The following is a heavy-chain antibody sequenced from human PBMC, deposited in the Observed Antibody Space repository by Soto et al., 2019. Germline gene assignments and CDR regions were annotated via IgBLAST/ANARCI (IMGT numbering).Heavy chain of an antibody. Sequence: GGSLRLSCGASGFTFSNAWMIWVRQAPGKGLEWVGRIKSKTDGGTTDYAAPVKGRFTISRDDSKNTLYLQMNSLKTEDTAVYYCTTDPHSYGNGYYFDYWGQGTLVTVSS. CDR3: TTDPHSYGNGYYFDY. V-gene: IGHV3-15*01. D-gene: IGHD5-18*01. J-gene: IGHJ4*02. CDR2: IKSKTDGGTT. CDR1: GFTFSNAW.